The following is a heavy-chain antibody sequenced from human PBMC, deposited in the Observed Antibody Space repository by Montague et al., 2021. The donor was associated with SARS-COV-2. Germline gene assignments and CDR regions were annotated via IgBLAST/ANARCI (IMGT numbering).Heavy chain of an antibody. CDR1: GGSFSGYY. Sequence: SETLSLTCAVSGGSFSGYYCSWIRQPPGTGMEWIGEVNLSGSTTYNPNPKRRVTISVDTSKNQFSLTLSAVTAADTAVYYCSRVKGITSWVRQPVPAWGKGTTVTVSS. CDR2: VNLSGST. J-gene: IGHJ6*04. V-gene: IGHV4-34*01. D-gene: IGHD2-2*01. CDR3: SRVKGITSWVRQPVPA.